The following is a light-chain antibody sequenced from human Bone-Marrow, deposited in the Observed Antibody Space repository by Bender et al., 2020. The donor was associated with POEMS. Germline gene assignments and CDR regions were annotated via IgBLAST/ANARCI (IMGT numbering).Light chain of an antibody. CDR2: GNN. J-gene: IGLJ1*01. CDR1: SSNLGAGYD. Sequence: QSVLTQPPSVSGAPGQRVTISCTGTSSNLGAGYDAHWYQQLPGKAPKLLIYGNNKRPSGVPDRFSGSKSGNTASLTVSGLRAEDEADYYCSSFAGSNTYVFGSGTKVTVL. CDR3: SSFAGSNTYV. V-gene: IGLV1-40*01.